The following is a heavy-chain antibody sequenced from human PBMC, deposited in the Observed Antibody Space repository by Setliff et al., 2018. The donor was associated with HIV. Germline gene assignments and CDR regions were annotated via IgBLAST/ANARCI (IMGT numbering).Heavy chain of an antibody. D-gene: IGHD3-16*01. CDR1: GFTFSSYW. Sequence: GGSLRLSCAASGFTFSSYWMSWVRQAPGKGLEWVANMKEAGSEKYYVDSVKGRFTISRDNAKNSLYLQMNSLGAEDTAVYYCARLPRGPWHFDYWGQGTLVTVSS. CDR2: MKEAGSEK. V-gene: IGHV3-7*03. CDR3: ARLPRGPWHFDY. J-gene: IGHJ4*02.